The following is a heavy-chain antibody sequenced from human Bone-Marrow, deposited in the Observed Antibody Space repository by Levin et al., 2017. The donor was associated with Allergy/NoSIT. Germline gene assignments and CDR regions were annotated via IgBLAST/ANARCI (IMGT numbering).Heavy chain of an antibody. J-gene: IGHJ6*02. CDR2: MNPNTGAT. D-gene: IGHD3-10*01. CDR1: GYSFTTYE. V-gene: IGHV1-8*01. CDR3: ARAGGSGPIGHYYGMDV. Sequence: GASVKVSCKASGYSFTTYEINWVRHVTGQGPEWLGWMNPNTGATGYAGKFQGRVTMTRNISINTAYMELSSLRFEDTALYFCARAGGSGPIGHYYGMDVWGQGTTVVVSS.